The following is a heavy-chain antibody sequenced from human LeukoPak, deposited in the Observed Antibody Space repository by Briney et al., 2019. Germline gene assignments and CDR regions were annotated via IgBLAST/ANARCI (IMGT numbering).Heavy chain of an antibody. CDR3: ARAYYFDY. CDR2: INHSGST. CDR1: GGSFSGYY. V-gene: IGHV4-34*01. J-gene: IGHJ4*02. Sequence: SETLSLTCAVYGGSFSGYYWSWIRQPPGKGLEWIGEINHSGSTNYDPSLKSRVTISVDTSKNQFSLKLSSVTAADTAVYYCARAYYFDYWGQGTLVTVSS.